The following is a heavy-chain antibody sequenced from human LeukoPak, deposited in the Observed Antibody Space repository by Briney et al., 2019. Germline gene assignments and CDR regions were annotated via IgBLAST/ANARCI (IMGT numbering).Heavy chain of an antibody. J-gene: IGHJ5*02. CDR1: GGSISSFY. V-gene: IGHV4-59*01. CDR2: IFYSGYSGST. CDR3: ARDQEWDYGDYHISPKFDP. Sequence: SETLSLTCTVSGGSISSFYWSWIRQPPGKGLEWIGYIFYSGYSGSTNYNPSLKSRVTMSVDTSKNQFSLKLNSVTAADTAVYYCARDQEWDYGDYHISPKFDPWGQGTLVTVSS. D-gene: IGHD4-17*01.